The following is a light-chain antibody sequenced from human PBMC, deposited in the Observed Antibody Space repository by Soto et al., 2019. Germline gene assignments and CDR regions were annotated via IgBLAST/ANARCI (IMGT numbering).Light chain of an antibody. Sequence: QSVLTQPPSVSAAPGQKLTISCSGDSSSIGNSYVSWYQQLPGTAPKLLIYDNDKRPSGIPDRFSGSKSATSATLDITGLQTGDEADYYCGTWDGRLRGVFGGGTKVTVL. CDR3: GTWDGRLRGV. J-gene: IGLJ2*01. CDR1: SSSIGNSY. CDR2: DND. V-gene: IGLV1-51*01.